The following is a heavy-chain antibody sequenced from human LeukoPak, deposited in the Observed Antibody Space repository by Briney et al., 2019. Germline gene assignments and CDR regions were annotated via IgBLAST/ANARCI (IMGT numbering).Heavy chain of an antibody. CDR2: MNPNSGNT. CDR1: VYTFTSYD. V-gene: IGHV1-8*01. CDR3: ARGYSGSYYPYYFDY. Sequence: ASVKVSCKSSVYTFTSYDINWVRQATGQGLEWVGWMNPNSGNTGYAQKFQGRVTMTRNTSISTAYMELSSLRSEDTAVYYCARGYSGSYYPYYFDYWGQGTLVTVSS. J-gene: IGHJ4*02. D-gene: IGHD1-26*01.